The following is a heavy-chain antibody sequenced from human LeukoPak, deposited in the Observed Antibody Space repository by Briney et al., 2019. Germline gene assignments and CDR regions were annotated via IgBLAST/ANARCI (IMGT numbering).Heavy chain of an antibody. CDR3: ATHWTGRDGGSGFDY. Sequence: ASVKVSCKASGYTFTSYAISWVRQAPGQGVEWMGRIIPILGIANYAQKFQGRVTITADKSTSTAYMELSSLRSEDTAVYYCATHWTGRDGGSGFDYWGQGTLVTVSS. D-gene: IGHD2-15*01. CDR1: GYTFTSYA. J-gene: IGHJ4*02. V-gene: IGHV1-69*04. CDR2: IIPILGIA.